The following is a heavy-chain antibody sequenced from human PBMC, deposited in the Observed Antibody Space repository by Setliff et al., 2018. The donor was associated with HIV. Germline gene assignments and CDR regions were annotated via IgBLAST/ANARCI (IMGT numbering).Heavy chain of an antibody. V-gene: IGHV1-2*02. CDR1: GYTFTAYY. Sequence: VASVKVSCKASGYTFTAYYMHWVRQAPGQGLEWMGWIYPNSGGTKYAQKFQGRVIMTRDTSISTAYMQLSRLRSDDTAVYYCARDRLSYNFYYYGMDVWGQGTTVTVSS. D-gene: IGHD1-26*01. J-gene: IGHJ6*02. CDR2: IYPNSGGT. CDR3: ARDRLSYNFYYYGMDV.